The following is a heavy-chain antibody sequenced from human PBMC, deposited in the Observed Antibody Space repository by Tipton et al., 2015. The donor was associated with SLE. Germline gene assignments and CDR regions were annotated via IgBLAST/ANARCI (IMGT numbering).Heavy chain of an antibody. V-gene: IGHV4-39*07. Sequence: TLSITCTVSGGSISSYYWSWIRQPPGKGLEWIGSIYYSGSTYYNPSLKSRVTISVDTSKNQFSLKLSSVTAADTAVYYCARPSPGGYVDYWGQGTLVTVSS. D-gene: IGHD3-16*01. CDR1: GGSISSYY. J-gene: IGHJ4*02. CDR2: IYYSGST. CDR3: ARPSPGGYVDY.